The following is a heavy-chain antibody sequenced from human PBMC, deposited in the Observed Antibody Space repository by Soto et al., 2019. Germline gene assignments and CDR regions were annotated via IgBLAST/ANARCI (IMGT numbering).Heavy chain of an antibody. CDR3: ARHGGYSYGYSWFDP. Sequence: GESLKIACKGSGYSFTSYWIGWVRQMPGKGLEWMGIIYPGDSDTRYSPSFQGQVTISADKSISTAYLQWSSLKASDTAMYYCARHGGYSYGYSWFDPWGQGTLVTVSS. J-gene: IGHJ5*02. V-gene: IGHV5-51*01. CDR2: IYPGDSDT. D-gene: IGHD5-18*01. CDR1: GYSFTSYW.